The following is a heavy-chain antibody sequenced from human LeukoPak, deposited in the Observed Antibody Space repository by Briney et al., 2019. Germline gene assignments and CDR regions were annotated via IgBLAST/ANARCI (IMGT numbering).Heavy chain of an antibody. Sequence: ASVKVSCTASGYTLTDYYMHWVRQATGQGLEWMGWMNPNSGNTGYAQKFQGRVTMTRNTSISTAYMELSSLRSEDTAVYYCARIADNWFDPWGQGTLVTVSS. J-gene: IGHJ5*02. CDR1: GYTLTDYY. CDR2: MNPNSGNT. V-gene: IGHV1-8*02. CDR3: ARIADNWFDP.